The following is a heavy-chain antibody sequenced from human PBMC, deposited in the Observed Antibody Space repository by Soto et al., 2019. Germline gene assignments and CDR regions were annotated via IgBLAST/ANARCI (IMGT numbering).Heavy chain of an antibody. CDR1: GYTFTNYW. V-gene: IGHV5-51*01. Sequence: PGESLKISCKGSGYTFTNYWIGWVSQMPGKGLEWMGIIYPGESDTKYNPSVQGQVTISADKSITTTYLQWSSLKASDTAIYYCAASLFYYGMDVWGQGTTGTVS. J-gene: IGHJ6*02. CDR3: AASLFYYGMDV. CDR2: IYPGESDT.